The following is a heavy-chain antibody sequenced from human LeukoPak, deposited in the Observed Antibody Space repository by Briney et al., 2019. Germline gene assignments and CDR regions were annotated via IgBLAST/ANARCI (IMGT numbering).Heavy chain of an antibody. D-gene: IGHD3-3*01. Sequence: SVKVSCKASGGTFSSYAISWARQAPGQGLEWMGRIIPIFGTANYAQKFQGRVTITTDESTSAAYMELSSLRSEDTAVYYCARDAYDFWSGYYMGSFDYWGQGTLVTVSS. CDR2: IIPIFGTA. CDR3: ARDAYDFWSGYYMGSFDY. CDR1: GGTFSSYA. V-gene: IGHV1-69*05. J-gene: IGHJ4*02.